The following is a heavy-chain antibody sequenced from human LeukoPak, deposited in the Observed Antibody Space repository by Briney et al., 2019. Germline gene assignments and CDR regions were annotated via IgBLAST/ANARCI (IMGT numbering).Heavy chain of an antibody. CDR3: AKLGADYDRAV. Sequence: PSETLSLTCSVFGGSVSGYYWTWVRQPPGKGLEWIGQIHYSGKADYNPSLKSRITISVDTSKNEISLRMSSMTAADTGIYYCAKLGADYDRAVWGKGTTVPVSS. V-gene: IGHV4-59*02. CDR1: GGSVSGYY. D-gene: IGHD3-16*01. CDR2: IHYSGKA. J-gene: IGHJ6*03.